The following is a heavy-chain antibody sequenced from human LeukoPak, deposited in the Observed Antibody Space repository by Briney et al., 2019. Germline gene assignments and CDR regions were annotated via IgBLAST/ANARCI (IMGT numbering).Heavy chain of an antibody. D-gene: IGHD1-26*01. CDR2: ISAYNGNT. V-gene: IGHV1-18*01. J-gene: IGHJ4*02. CDR3: ARLSGSYYLSGNQAYFDY. Sequence: ASVKVSCKASGYTFTSYGISWVRQAPGQGLEWMGWISAYNGNTNYAQKLQGRVTMTTDTSTSTAYMELRSLRSDDTAVYYCARLSGSYYLSGNQAYFDYWGQGTLVTVSS. CDR1: GYTFTSYG.